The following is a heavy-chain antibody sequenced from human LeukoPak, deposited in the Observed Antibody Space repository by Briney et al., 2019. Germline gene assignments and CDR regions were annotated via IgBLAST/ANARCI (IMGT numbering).Heavy chain of an antibody. V-gene: IGHV4-39*07. Sequence: GSLRLSCAASGFTVSSNYMSWVRQAPGKGLEWIGSIYYSGSTYYNPSLKSRVTISVDTSKNQFSLKLSSVTAADTAVYYCARDGSGSYYADYWGQGTLVTVSS. CDR3: ARDGSGSYYADY. CDR2: IYYSGST. D-gene: IGHD3-10*01. J-gene: IGHJ4*02. CDR1: GFTVSSNY.